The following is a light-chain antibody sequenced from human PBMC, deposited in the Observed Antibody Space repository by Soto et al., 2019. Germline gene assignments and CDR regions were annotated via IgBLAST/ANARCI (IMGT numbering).Light chain of an antibody. V-gene: IGKV3-11*01. J-gene: IGKJ3*01. CDR2: DAS. CDR1: QSVSSY. CDR3: QQRSNGFT. Sequence: EIVLTQSPATLSLSPGERATLSCRASQSVSSYLAWYQQKPGQAPRLLIYDASNRATGIPARFSVSGSGTDFTLTISSLEPEDFAVYYCQQRSNGFTFGPGTKVDIK.